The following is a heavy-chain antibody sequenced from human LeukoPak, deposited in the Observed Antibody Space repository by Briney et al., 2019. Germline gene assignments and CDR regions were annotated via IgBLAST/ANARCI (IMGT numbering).Heavy chain of an antibody. Sequence: ASVKVSCKASGYTFTGYHIHWVRQAPGQGLEWMGGINPNSGGTDYAQKFQGRVTMTRDTSISTAYMELSRLRSDDTAVYYCARGDWSVAGKEAFDYWGQGTLVTVSS. CDR3: ARGDWSVAGKEAFDY. CDR2: INPNSGGT. V-gene: IGHV1-2*02. D-gene: IGHD6-19*01. J-gene: IGHJ4*02. CDR1: GYTFTGYH.